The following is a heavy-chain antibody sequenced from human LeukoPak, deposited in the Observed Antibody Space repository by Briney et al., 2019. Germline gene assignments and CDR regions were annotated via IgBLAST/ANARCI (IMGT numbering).Heavy chain of an antibody. Sequence: GGSLRLSCAASGFTFSSYSMNWVRQAPGKGLEWVSSISSSSSYIYYADSVKGRFTISRDNAKNSLNLQMNSLRAEDTAVYYCARETRGYYDSSGHYYYYYGMDVWGQGTTVTVSS. V-gene: IGHV3-21*01. D-gene: IGHD3-22*01. CDR2: ISSSSSYI. CDR1: GFTFSSYS. J-gene: IGHJ6*02. CDR3: ARETRGYYDSSGHYYYYYGMDV.